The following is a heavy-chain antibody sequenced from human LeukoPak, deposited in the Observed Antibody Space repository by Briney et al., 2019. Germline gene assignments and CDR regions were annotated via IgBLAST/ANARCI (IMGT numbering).Heavy chain of an antibody. J-gene: IGHJ6*02. D-gene: IGHD3-9*01. Sequence: GGSLRLSCAASGFTFSSYSMNWVRQAPGKGLEWVSPISSSSSYIYYADSVKGRFTISRDNAKNSLYLQMNSLRAEDTAVYYCARGRGLWGFDYYYGMDVWGQGTTVTVSS. CDR1: GFTFSSYS. CDR2: ISSSSSYI. V-gene: IGHV3-21*01. CDR3: ARGRGLWGFDYYYGMDV.